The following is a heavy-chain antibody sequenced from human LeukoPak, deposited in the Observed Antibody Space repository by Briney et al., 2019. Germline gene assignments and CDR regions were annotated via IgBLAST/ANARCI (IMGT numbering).Heavy chain of an antibody. J-gene: IGHJ4*02. CDR3: ARDSYQWELLPAADY. CDR1: GFTFSSYG. V-gene: IGHV3-33*01. CDR2: IWYDGSNK. D-gene: IGHD1-26*01. Sequence: PGRSLRLSCAASGFTFSSYGMHWVRQAPGKGLEWVAVIWYDGSNKYYADSVKGRFTISRDNSKNTLYLQMNSLRAEDTAVYYCARDSYQWELLPAADYGGQGTLVTVSS.